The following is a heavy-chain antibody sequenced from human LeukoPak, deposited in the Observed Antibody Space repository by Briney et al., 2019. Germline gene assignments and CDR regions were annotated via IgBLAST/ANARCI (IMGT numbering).Heavy chain of an antibody. Sequence: SETLSLTCTVSGGSISSGGYYWSWIRQHPGKGLEWIGYIYYSGSTYYNPSLKSRVTISVDTSKNQFSLKLSSVTAADTAVYYCARVGRTYYYDSSGYKNAFDIWGQGTMVTVSS. V-gene: IGHV4-31*03. CDR3: ARVGRTYYYDSSGYKNAFDI. CDR1: GGSISSGGYY. J-gene: IGHJ3*02. D-gene: IGHD3-22*01. CDR2: IYYSGST.